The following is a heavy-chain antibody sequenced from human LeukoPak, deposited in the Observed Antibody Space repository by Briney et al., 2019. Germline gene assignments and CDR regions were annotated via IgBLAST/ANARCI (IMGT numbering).Heavy chain of an antibody. CDR2: INTNTGNP. CDR1: GYTFTSDA. V-gene: IGHV7-4-1*02. Sequence: ASVKVSCKASGYTFTSDAMNWVRQSPGQGLEWMGWINTNTGNPTYAQGFTGRFVFSVDTSVSTAYLKISSLKAADTAVYYCASARSTAMGHDYMDVWGKGTTVTVSS. CDR3: ASARSTAMGHDYMDV. D-gene: IGHD5-18*01. J-gene: IGHJ6*03.